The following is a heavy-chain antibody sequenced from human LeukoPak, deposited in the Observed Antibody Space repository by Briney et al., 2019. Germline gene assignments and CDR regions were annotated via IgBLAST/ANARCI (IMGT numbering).Heavy chain of an antibody. Sequence: GGSLRLSCAASGFTFSTYTMAWVRQAPGGGLEWVSGISDNGGGTYYADSVKGRLAISRDDSKSTLYLQMNSLRGEDTAVYYCAKDFGRNLGGPGYWGRGTLVIVSS. CDR2: ISDNGGGT. D-gene: IGHD1-14*01. V-gene: IGHV3-23*01. CDR3: AKDFGRNLGGPGY. CDR1: GFTFSTYT. J-gene: IGHJ4*02.